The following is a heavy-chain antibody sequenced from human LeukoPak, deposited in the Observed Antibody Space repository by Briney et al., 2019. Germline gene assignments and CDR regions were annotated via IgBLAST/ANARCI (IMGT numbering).Heavy chain of an antibody. V-gene: IGHV3-9*01. CDR1: GFTFDDYA. Sequence: GGSLRLSCAVSGFTFDDYAMHWVRQVPGKGLEWVSGINWNSDSIGYADSVKGRFTTSRDNAKNSLYLQLNSLRAEDTAVYYCARDPYILTGLDAFDIWGQGTMVTVSS. CDR3: ARDPYILTGLDAFDI. J-gene: IGHJ3*02. CDR2: INWNSDSI. D-gene: IGHD3-9*01.